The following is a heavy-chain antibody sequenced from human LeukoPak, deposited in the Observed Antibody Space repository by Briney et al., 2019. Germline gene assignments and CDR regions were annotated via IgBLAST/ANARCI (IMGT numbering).Heavy chain of an antibody. V-gene: IGHV3-7*01. CDR3: GRLAHNAWYAIDF. Sequence: PGGSLRLSCVASDFTFDFYWMTWVRQAPGKGLEWLANILPDGSQKYYVDSVKGRFTISRDNPKNSLYLQISNLRAEDTAVYYCGRLAHNAWYAIDFWGQGTLVTVSS. J-gene: IGHJ4*02. CDR2: ILPDGSQK. CDR1: DFTFDFYW. D-gene: IGHD2-2*01.